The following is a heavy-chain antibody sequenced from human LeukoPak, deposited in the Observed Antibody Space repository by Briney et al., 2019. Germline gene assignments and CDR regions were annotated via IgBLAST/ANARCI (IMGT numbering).Heavy chain of an antibody. J-gene: IGHJ3*02. CDR1: GGTFSSYA. CDR2: IIPIFGTA. Sequence: GASVKVSCKASGGTFSSYAISWVRQAPGQGLEWMGGIIPIFGTANYAQKFQGRVTITADESTSTAYMELSSLRSEDTAVYYCARARHGEDDAFDIWGQGTMVTVSS. CDR3: ARARHGEDDAFDI. V-gene: IGHV1-69*13. D-gene: IGHD4-17*01.